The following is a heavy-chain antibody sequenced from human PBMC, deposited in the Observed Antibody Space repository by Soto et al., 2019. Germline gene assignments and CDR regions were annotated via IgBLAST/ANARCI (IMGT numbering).Heavy chain of an antibody. J-gene: IGHJ4*02. D-gene: IGHD1-26*01. CDR2: INAGNGNT. CDR1: GYTFTSYA. CDR3: ARGTRSKYSGSSYFDY. Sequence: ASVKVSCKASGYTFTSYAMHWVRQAPGQRLEWMGWINAGNGNTKYSQKFQGRVTITRDTSASTAYMELSSLRSEDTAVYYCARGTRSKYSGSSYFDYWGQGTLVTVSS. V-gene: IGHV1-3*01.